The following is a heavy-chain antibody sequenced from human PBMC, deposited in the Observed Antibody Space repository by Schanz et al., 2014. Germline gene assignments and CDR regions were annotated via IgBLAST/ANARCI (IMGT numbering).Heavy chain of an antibody. Sequence: VQLVESGGGLVQPGGSLRLSCAASGFAFSSFALSWVRQSPGKGLEWVAIITYDGSNTYHADSVKGRFTISRDNSKNKLYLQMNTLRDEDTTVYYCIRGDIMVVPGAHFWGQGILVTVSS. CDR1: GFAFSSFA. CDR2: ITYDGSNT. V-gene: IGHV3-30*03. J-gene: IGHJ4*02. D-gene: IGHD2-2*01. CDR3: IRGDIMVVPGAHF.